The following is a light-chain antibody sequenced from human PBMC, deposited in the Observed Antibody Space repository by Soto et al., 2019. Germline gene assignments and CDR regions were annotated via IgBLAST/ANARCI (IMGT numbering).Light chain of an antibody. CDR2: RAS. CDR3: QDYGTSAPWT. Sequence: EVVLTQSPGTLSLSPGERATLSCRASQNIRGNELAWYQQKPGQAPRLLIYRASSRATGIPDRFSGRGSGTDFTLPISRLEPEDFAVYYCQDYGTSAPWTFGQRTKVQIK. V-gene: IGKV3-20*01. CDR1: QNIRGNE. J-gene: IGKJ1*01.